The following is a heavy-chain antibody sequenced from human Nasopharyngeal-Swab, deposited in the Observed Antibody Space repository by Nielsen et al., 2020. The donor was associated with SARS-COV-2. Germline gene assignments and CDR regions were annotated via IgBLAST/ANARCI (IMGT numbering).Heavy chain of an antibody. CDR3: ARGYCSSGSCYAKHYGMGV. CDR2: ISSSSSDI. CDR1: GSRDYS. J-gene: IGHJ6*02. Sequence: GGLLRFSFVHSGSRDYSMTWVRQAPGKGLEWVSSISSSSSDIYYADSVKGRFTISRDSAKNSLYLQMNKLRAEDTAVYYCARGYCSSGSCYAKHYGMGVWDQGTTVTVSS. D-gene: IGHD2-15*01. V-gene: IGHV3-21*01.